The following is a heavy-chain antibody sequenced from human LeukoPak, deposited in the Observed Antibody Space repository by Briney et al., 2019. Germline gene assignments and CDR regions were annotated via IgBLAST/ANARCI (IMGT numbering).Heavy chain of an antibody. CDR2: INPNSGGT. CDR1: GYTFTGYY. J-gene: IGHJ4*02. D-gene: IGHD3-10*01. Sequence: ASVKVSCKASGYTFTGYYIHWVRQAPGQGLEWMGWINPNSGGTNYAQKFQGRVTMTRDTSISTAYMELSRLRSDDTAVFYCARGARVRGVITIDYWGQGTLVTVSS. CDR3: ARGARVRGVITIDY. V-gene: IGHV1-2*02.